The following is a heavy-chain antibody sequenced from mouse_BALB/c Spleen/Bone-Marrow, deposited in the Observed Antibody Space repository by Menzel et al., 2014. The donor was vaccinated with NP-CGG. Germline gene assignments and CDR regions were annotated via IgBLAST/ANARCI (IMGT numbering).Heavy chain of an antibody. CDR3: ARWEYYAMDY. J-gene: IGHJ4*01. D-gene: IGHD4-1*01. CDR1: GLNIKDTY. V-gene: IGHV14-3*02. Sequence: VQLKQSGAELVKPGASVKLSCTASGLNIKDTYMHWVKQRPEQGLEWIGRIDPANDNTKYDPKFQGKATITADTSSNTAYLQLSSLTSEDTAVYYCARWEYYAMDYWGQGTSVTVSS. CDR2: IDPANDNT.